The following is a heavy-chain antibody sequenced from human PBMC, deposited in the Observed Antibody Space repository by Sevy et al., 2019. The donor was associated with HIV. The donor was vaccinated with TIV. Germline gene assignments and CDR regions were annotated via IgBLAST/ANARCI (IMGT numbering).Heavy chain of an antibody. V-gene: IGHV3-66*01. J-gene: IGHJ6*02. Sequence: GGSLRLSCEASGFTVSGNYMAWVRLAPGKGLEWVSLIDIGGSTYYADSVKGRFTISRDNAKNTLYLQMNPLRAEDTAVYFCTRDRYYDASGYYYYYYGMDVWGQGTTVTVSS. CDR3: TRDRYYDASGYYYYYYGMDV. CDR2: IDIGGST. CDR1: GFTVSGNY. D-gene: IGHD3-22*01.